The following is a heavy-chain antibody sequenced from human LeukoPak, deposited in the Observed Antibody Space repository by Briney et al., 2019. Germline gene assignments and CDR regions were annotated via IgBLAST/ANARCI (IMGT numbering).Heavy chain of an antibody. CDR3: AKDSGYSSGWSPYYFDY. CDR1: GFTFSSYA. J-gene: IGHJ4*02. Sequence: PGGSLRLSCAASGFTFSSYAMSWVRQAPGKGLEWVSAISGSGGSKYYADSVKGRFTISRDNSKNTLYLQMNSLRAEDTAVYYCAKDSGYSSGWSPYYFDYWGQGTLVTVSS. V-gene: IGHV3-23*01. D-gene: IGHD6-19*01. CDR2: ISGSGGSK.